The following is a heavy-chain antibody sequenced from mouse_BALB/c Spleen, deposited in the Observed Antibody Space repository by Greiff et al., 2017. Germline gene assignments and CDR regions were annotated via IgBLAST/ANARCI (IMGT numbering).Heavy chain of an antibody. Sequence: EVKLVESGAELVKPGASVKLSCTASGFNIKDTYMHWVKQRPEQGLEWIGRIDPANGNTKYDPKFQGKATITADTSSNTAYLQLSSLTSEDTAVYYCARGYKAMDYWGQGTSVTVSS. CDR2: IDPANGNT. CDR3: ARGYKAMDY. D-gene: IGHD2-14*01. CDR1: GFNIKDTY. J-gene: IGHJ4*01. V-gene: IGHV14-3*02.